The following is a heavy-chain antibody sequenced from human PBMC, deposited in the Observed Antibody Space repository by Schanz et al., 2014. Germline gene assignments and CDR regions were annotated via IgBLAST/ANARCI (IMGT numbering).Heavy chain of an antibody. D-gene: IGHD3-9*01. CDR1: GFTFSKYW. V-gene: IGHV3-7*02. J-gene: IGHJ4*02. Sequence: EVQLVESGGGLVQPGGSLRLSCGGSGFTFSKYWMSWVRQAPGKGLEWVANIKQDGREKYYVDAVKGRFTISRDNSKNTPYLQMNSLGAEDAAVDYCAKQIHYDILTVTRNWGQGTLVTVSS. CDR2: IKQDGREK. CDR3: AKQIHYDILTVTRN.